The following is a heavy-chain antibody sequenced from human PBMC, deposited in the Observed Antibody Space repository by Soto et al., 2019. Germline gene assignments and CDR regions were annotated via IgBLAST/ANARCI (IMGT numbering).Heavy chain of an antibody. J-gene: IGHJ4*02. CDR2: IWYDGSNK. V-gene: IGHV3-33*01. D-gene: IGHD4-17*01. CDR1: GFTFSSYG. CDR3: ARELYGDYEYYFDY. Sequence: GGSLRLSCAASGFTFSSYGMHWVRQAPGKGLEWVAVIWYDGSNKYYADSVKGRFTISRDNSKNTLYLQMNSLRAEDTAVYYCARELYGDYEYYFDYWGQGTLVTVSS.